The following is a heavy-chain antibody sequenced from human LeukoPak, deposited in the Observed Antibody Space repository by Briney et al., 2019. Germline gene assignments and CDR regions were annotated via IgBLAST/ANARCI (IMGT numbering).Heavy chain of an antibody. Sequence: GGSLRLSCTASGFTFSDYTMTWVRQAPGKGLEWVGFIRSKAYGGTTDYAASVKGRFSISRDDSRSIAYLQMNSLKTEDTAVYYCTTDIGDYWGQGTLVTVSS. V-gene: IGHV3-49*04. CDR1: GFTFSDYT. J-gene: IGHJ4*02. CDR3: TTDIGDY. D-gene: IGHD3-10*01. CDR2: IRSKAYGGTT.